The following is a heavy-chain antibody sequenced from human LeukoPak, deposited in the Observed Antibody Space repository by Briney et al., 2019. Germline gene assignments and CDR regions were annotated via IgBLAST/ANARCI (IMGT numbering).Heavy chain of an antibody. Sequence: SVKVSCKASGGTFSSYAISWVRQAPGQGLEWMGGIIPIFGTANYAQKFQGRVTITTDESTSTAYMGLSSLRSEDTAVYYCAREHGADYYGSGSYFDYWGQGTLVTVSS. CDR1: GGTFSSYA. CDR3: AREHGADYYGSGSYFDY. D-gene: IGHD3-10*01. V-gene: IGHV1-69*05. CDR2: IIPIFGTA. J-gene: IGHJ4*02.